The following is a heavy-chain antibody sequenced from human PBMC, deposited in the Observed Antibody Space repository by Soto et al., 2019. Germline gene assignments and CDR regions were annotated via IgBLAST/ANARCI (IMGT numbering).Heavy chain of an antibody. CDR1: GFTVSSNY. J-gene: IGHJ4*02. D-gene: IGHD4-17*01. V-gene: IGHV3-53*02. Sequence: EVQLVETGGGLIQPGGSLRLSCAASGFTVSSNYMSWVRQAPGKGLEWVSVIYSGGSTYYADSVKGRFTISRDNSKNTLYLQMNSLRAEDTAVYYCARDVYGDYVNHFDYWGQGTLVTVSS. CDR2: IYSGGST. CDR3: ARDVYGDYVNHFDY.